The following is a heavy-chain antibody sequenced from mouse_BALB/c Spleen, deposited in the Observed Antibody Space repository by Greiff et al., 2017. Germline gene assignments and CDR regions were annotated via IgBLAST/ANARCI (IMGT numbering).Heavy chain of an antibody. CDR1: GFTFSSYG. Sequence: EVQGVESGGDLVKPGGSLKLSCAASGFTFSSYGMSWVRQTPDKRLEWVATISSGGSYTYYPDSVKGRFTISRDNAKNTLYLQMSSLKSEDTAMYYCARQGSREYAYAMDYWGQGTSVTVSS. CDR2: ISSGGSYT. CDR3: ARQGSREYAYAMDY. V-gene: IGHV5-6*01. D-gene: IGHD5-1*01. J-gene: IGHJ4*01.